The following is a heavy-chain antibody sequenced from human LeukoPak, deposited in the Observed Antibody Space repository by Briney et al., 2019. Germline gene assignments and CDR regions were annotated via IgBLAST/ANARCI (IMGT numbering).Heavy chain of an antibody. CDR3: AREAYYDFWSGYQ. Sequence: ASVKVSCKASGYTFTSYGISWVRQAPGQGREGMGWINPNSGGTNYAQKFQGRVTMTRDTSISTAYMELSRLRSDDTAVYYCAREAYYDFWSGYQWGQGTLVTVSS. CDR1: GYTFTSYG. CDR2: INPNSGGT. V-gene: IGHV1-2*02. J-gene: IGHJ4*02. D-gene: IGHD3-3*01.